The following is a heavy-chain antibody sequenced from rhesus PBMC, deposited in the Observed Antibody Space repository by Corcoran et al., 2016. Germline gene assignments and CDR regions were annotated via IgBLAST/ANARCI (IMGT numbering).Heavy chain of an antibody. D-gene: IGHD5-12*01. CDR2: INGNSGST. V-gene: IGHV4-80*01. J-gene: IGHJ4*01. CDR3: ANPSSYSYSLAY. Sequence: QVQLQESGPGLVKPSETLSLTCAVSDASISSYWWSWIRQPPGKGLEWIGEINGNSGSTYTTPSLKVRLTISKDASKNHLSLKLTSVTAADTAVYYCANPSSYSYSLAYWGQGVLVTVSS. CDR1: DASISSYW.